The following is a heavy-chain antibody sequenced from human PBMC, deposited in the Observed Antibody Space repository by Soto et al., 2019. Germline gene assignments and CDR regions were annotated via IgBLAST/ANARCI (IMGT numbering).Heavy chain of an antibody. Sequence: ASVKVFCKASGGTFSSYAISWVRQAPGQGLEWMGGIIPIFGTANYAQKFQGRVVITADKSTSTAYMELSSLRSEDTAVYYCATGWYYYDSSGYPFDYWGQGTLVTVSS. J-gene: IGHJ4*02. CDR2: IIPIFGTA. D-gene: IGHD3-22*01. CDR3: ATGWYYYDSSGYPFDY. V-gene: IGHV1-69*06. CDR1: GGTFSSYA.